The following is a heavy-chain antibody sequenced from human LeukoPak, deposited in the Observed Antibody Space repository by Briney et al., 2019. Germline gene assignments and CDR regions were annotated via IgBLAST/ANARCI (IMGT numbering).Heavy chain of an antibody. V-gene: IGHV3-7*01. CDR1: GFTFSSYW. D-gene: IGHD3-22*01. Sequence: GGSLRLSCAASGFTFSSYWMSWVRQAPGKGLEWVANIKQDGSEKYYVDSVKGRFTISRDNAKNSLYLQMNSLRAEDTAVYYCECPTLSRCCDCCGFLYVVCWGLGTLVTVSS. CDR2: IKQDGSEK. CDR3: ECPTLSRCCDCCGFLYVVC. J-gene: IGHJ4*02.